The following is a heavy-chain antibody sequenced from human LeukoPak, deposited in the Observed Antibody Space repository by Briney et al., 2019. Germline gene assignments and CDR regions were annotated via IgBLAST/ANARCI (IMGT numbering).Heavy chain of an antibody. CDR3: AKARGATVNDPVDT. D-gene: IGHD1-1*01. V-gene: IGHV3-23*01. J-gene: IGHJ5*02. CDR2: FGGAGRAFT. Sequence: GGYLRLSCAASGFTFSAFAMTWVPQAPGKGLEWVSSFGGAGRAFTHHSDSVKGRFTISRDDSKNTLYLQMSSLRAEDTAVYHCAKARGATVNDPVDTWGQGTLVTVSS. CDR1: GFTFSAFA.